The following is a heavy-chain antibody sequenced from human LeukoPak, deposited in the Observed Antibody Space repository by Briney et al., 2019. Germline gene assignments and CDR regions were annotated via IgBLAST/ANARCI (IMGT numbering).Heavy chain of an antibody. CDR2: ISSSGSTI. CDR3: AKVLSGYSYDLLDY. J-gene: IGHJ4*02. D-gene: IGHD5-18*01. CDR1: GFTFSDYY. Sequence: GGSLRLSCAASGFTFSDYYMSWIRQAPGKGLEWVSYISSSGSTIYYADSVKGRFTISRDNSKNTLYLQMNSLRAEDTAVYYCAKVLSGYSYDLLDYWGQGTLVTVSS. V-gene: IGHV3-11*04.